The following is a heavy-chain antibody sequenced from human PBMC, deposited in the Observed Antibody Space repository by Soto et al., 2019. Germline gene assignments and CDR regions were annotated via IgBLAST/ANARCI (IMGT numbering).Heavy chain of an antibody. CDR2: IKQDGREK. CDR3: ARDLYSGYDWEYLDY. J-gene: IGHJ4*02. D-gene: IGHD5-12*01. CDR1: GFTFSSYW. V-gene: IGHV3-7*01. Sequence: VQLVESGGGLVQPGGSLRLSCAASGFTFSSYWMSWVRQAPGKGLEWVANIKQDGREKYYVDSVKGRFTISRDNAKNSLYLQMNSLRAEDTAVYYCARDLYSGYDWEYLDYWGQGTLVTVSS.